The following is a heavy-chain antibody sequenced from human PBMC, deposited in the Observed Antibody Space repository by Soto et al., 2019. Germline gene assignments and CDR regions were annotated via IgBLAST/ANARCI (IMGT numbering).Heavy chain of an antibody. Sequence: EVQLVESGGGLVQPGGSLRLSCVASGFTFSNEWMAWVRQASGGGLEWVANIKEDGSEAHYVDTVKGRFTISRDNAKTSLYLQMNSLRAEDTAVYYCARPRYYGNYPAWGQGSLVTVSS. CDR2: IKEDGSEA. V-gene: IGHV3-7*05. CDR3: ARPRYYGNYPA. D-gene: IGHD3-10*01. J-gene: IGHJ1*01. CDR1: GFTFSNEW.